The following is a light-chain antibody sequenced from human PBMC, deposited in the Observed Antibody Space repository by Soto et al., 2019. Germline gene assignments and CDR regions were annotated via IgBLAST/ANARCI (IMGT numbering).Light chain of an antibody. Sequence: QSELTQPPSASGTPGQSGSVSCSGGSSNIGKNPVSWYQKLPGAAPKLLIHRDDQRPSGVPDRFSASKSDASASLTISGLQSEDEADYFCATWDDGLGAPLFGGGTKLTVL. CDR1: SSNIGKNP. CDR2: RDD. V-gene: IGLV1-47*01. CDR3: ATWDDGLGAPL. J-gene: IGLJ2*01.